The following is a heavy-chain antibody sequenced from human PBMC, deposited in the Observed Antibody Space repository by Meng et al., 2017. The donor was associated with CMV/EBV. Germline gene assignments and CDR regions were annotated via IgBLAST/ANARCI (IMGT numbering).Heavy chain of an antibody. D-gene: IGHD1/OR15-1a*01. CDR1: GYTLTELS. J-gene: IGHJ5*02. CDR3: ATAKLDQEWFDP. Sequence: ASVKVSCKVSGYTLTELSTHWVRQAPGKGLEWMGGFDPEDGETIYAQKFQGRVTMTEDTSTDTAYMELSSLRSEDTAVYYCATAKLDQEWFDPWGQGTLVTVSS. CDR2: FDPEDGET. V-gene: IGHV1-24*01.